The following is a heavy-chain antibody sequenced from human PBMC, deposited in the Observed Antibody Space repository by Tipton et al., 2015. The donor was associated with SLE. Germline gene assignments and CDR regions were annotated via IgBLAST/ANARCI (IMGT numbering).Heavy chain of an antibody. Sequence: SLRLSCAASGFTFSDYYMSWIRQAPGKGLEWVSYISSSGSTIYYADSVKGRFTISRDNAKNSPYLQMNSLRAEDTAVYYCARARRDGYNRSFDYWGQGTLVTVSS. CDR3: ARARRDGYNRSFDY. CDR2: ISSSGSTI. J-gene: IGHJ4*02. CDR1: GFTFSDYY. V-gene: IGHV3-11*01. D-gene: IGHD5-24*01.